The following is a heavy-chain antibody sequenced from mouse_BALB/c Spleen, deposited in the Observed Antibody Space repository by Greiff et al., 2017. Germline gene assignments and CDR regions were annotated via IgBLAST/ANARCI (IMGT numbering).Heavy chain of an antibody. D-gene: IGHD1-1*01. CDR2: INPYNDGT. Sequence: EVQLQQSGPELVKPGASVKMSCKASGYTFTSYVMHWVKQKPGQGLEWIGYINPYNDGTKYNEKFKGKATLTSDKSSSTAYMELSSLTSEDSAVYYCARRTLITTVVAYYFDYWGQGTTLTVSS. V-gene: IGHV1-14*01. CDR3: ARRTLITTVVAYYFDY. J-gene: IGHJ2*01. CDR1: GYTFTSYV.